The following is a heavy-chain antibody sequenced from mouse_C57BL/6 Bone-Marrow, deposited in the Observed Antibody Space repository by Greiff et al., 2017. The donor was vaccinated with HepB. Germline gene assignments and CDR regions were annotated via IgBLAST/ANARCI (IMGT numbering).Heavy chain of an antibody. J-gene: IGHJ3*01. CDR1: GYTFTDYY. D-gene: IGHD2-12*01. CDR3: ARVTTGFAY. CDR2: INPYNGGT. Sequence: EVQLQQSGPVLVKPGASVKMSCKASGYTFTDYYMNWVKQSHGKSLEWIGVINPYNGGTSYNQKFKGKATLTVDKSSSTAYMELNSLTSEDSAVYYCARVTTGFAYWGQGTLVTVSA. V-gene: IGHV1-19*01.